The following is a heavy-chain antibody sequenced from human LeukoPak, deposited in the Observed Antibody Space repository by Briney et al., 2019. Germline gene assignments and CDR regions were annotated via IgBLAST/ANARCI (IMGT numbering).Heavy chain of an antibody. J-gene: IGHJ4*02. CDR3: ARDLRPRRDSSGTDY. CDR2: INPSGGST. D-gene: IGHD3-22*01. V-gene: IGHV1-46*01. CDR1: GYTFTSYY. Sequence: GASVKVSCKASGYTFTSYYMHWVRQAPGQGLAWMGIINPSGGSTSYAQKLQGRVTMTRDTSTSTVYMELSSLRSEDTAVYYCARDLRPRRDSSGTDYWGQGTLVTVSS.